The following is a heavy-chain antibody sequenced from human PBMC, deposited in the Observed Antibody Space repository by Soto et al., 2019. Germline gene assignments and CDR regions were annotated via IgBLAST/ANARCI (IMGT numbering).Heavy chain of an antibody. CDR3: AADEAVTNKRYYYYYYGMDV. D-gene: IGHD4-17*01. CDR1: GFTFTSSA. Sequence: GASVKVSCKASGFTFTSSAVQWVRQARGQRLEWIGWIVVGSGNTNYAQKFQERVTITRDMSTSTAYMELSSLRSEDTAVYYCAADEAVTNKRYYYYYYGMDVWGQGTTVTVSS. CDR2: IVVGSGNT. V-gene: IGHV1-58*01. J-gene: IGHJ6*02.